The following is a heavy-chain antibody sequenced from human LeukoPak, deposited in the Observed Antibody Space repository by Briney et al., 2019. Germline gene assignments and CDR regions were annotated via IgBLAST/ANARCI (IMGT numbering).Heavy chain of an antibody. D-gene: IGHD2-15*01. CDR3: ARGGTYRDIVVVVAAIPPRFDP. Sequence: SETLSLTCAVYGGSFGGYYWSWIRQPPGKGLEWIGEINHSGGTNYNPSLKSRVTISVDTSKNQFSLKLSSVTAADTAVYYCARGGTYRDIVVVVAAIPPRFDPWGQGTLVTVSS. CDR1: GGSFGGYY. CDR2: INHSGGT. V-gene: IGHV4-34*01. J-gene: IGHJ5*02.